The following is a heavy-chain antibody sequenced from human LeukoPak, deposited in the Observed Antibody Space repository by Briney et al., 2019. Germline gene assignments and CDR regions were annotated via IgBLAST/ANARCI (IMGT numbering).Heavy chain of an antibody. D-gene: IGHD6-13*01. V-gene: IGHV3-30*03. CDR1: GFTFSTCG. CDR3: ARAPIAAAGYYYFDY. CDR2: ISHHGSDE. J-gene: IGHJ4*02. Sequence: GGSLRLSCAASGFTFSTCGMHWVRLAPGKGLEWVALISHHGSDEYYADSVKGRFTISRDNSKNTLYLQMNSLRAGDTAVYYCARAPIAAAGYYYFDYWGQGTLVTVSS.